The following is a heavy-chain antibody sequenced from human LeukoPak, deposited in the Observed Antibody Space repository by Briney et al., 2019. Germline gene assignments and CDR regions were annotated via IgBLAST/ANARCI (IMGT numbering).Heavy chain of an antibody. CDR1: GYSFTSYW. CDR3: ARHGEGQWLGDAFDI. D-gene: IGHD6-19*01. CDR2: IYPGDSDT. J-gene: IGHJ3*02. Sequence: GESLKISCKGSGYSFTSYWIGWVRQMPGKGLEWMGIIYPGDSDTRYSPSFQGQVTISADKSISTAYLQWSSLKASDTAMYYCARHGEGQWLGDAFDIWGQGTMVTVSS. V-gene: IGHV5-51*01.